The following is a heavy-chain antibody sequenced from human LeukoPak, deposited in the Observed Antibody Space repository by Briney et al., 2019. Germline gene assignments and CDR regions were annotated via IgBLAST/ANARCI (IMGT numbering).Heavy chain of an antibody. J-gene: IGHJ4*02. CDR3: ARPGAAAGFAY. D-gene: IGHD6-13*01. CDR2: MKPNSGNT. Sequence: ASVKVSCKASGYSFSSYDINWVRQAPGQGLEWMGLMKPNSGNTDSAQKFQGRITMTTNTSIETAYMELGGLRSEDTAVYYCARPGAAAGFAYWGQGTLVTVSS. V-gene: IGHV1-8*01. CDR1: GYSFSSYD.